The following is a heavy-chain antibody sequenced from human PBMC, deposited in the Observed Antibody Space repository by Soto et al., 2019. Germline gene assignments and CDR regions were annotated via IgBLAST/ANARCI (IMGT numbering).Heavy chain of an antibody. CDR1: GFTFSSYS. V-gene: IGHV3-48*02. CDR2: ISSSSSTI. CDR3: ASELWTTYYYDSSGYYVPYYYYYGMDV. Sequence: GSLRLSCAASGFTFSSYSMNWVRQAPGKGLEWVSYISSSSSTIYYADSVKGRFTISRDNAKNSLYLQMNSLRDEDTAVYYCASELWTTYYYDSSGYYVPYYYYYGMDVWGQGTTVTVAS. J-gene: IGHJ6*02. D-gene: IGHD3-22*01.